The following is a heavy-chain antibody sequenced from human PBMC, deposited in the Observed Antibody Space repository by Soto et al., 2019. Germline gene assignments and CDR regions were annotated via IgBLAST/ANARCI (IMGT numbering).Heavy chain of an antibody. J-gene: IGHJ6*02. CDR3: ARGRKYSSSLPGRANYYYYGMDG. D-gene: IGHD6-6*01. CDR2: ISYDGSNK. Sequence: QVQLVESGGGVVQPGRSLRLSCAASGFTFSSYAMHWVRQAPGKGLEWVAVISYDGSNKYYADSVKGRFTISRDNSKNTRDLQRNSRRAEDTAVYYCARGRKYSSSLPGRANYYYYGMDGWGQGTTVAVS. V-gene: IGHV3-30-3*01. CDR1: GFTFSSYA.